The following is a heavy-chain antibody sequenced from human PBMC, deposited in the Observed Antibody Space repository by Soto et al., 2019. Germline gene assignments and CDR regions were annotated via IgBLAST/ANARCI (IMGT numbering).Heavy chain of an antibody. D-gene: IGHD2-21*02. Sequence: GGPLRLSCAASGFTFSSYGMHWVRQAPGKGLEWVSRINDQGSSPSYADSVKGRFTISRDNAKNTMYLQMNSLRAEDTAVYYCARGDLGGFDLRGQSTTVTVSS. CDR1: GFTFSSYG. CDR3: ARGDLGGFDL. CDR2: INDQGSSP. J-gene: IGHJ3*01. V-gene: IGHV3-74*01.